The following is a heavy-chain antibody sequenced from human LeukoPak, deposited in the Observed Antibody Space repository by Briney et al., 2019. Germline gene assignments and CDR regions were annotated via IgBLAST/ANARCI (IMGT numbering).Heavy chain of an antibody. V-gene: IGHV3-9*01. CDR2: ISWNSGSI. D-gene: IGHD4-17*01. J-gene: IGHJ4*02. Sequence: GRSLRLSCAASGFTFDDYAMHWVRQAPGKGLEWVSGISWNSGSIGYADSVKGRFTISRDNAKNSLYLQMNSLRAEDTAVYYCAKGTYGAPPWYFDYWGQGTLVTVSS. CDR1: GFTFDDYA. CDR3: AKGTYGAPPWYFDY.